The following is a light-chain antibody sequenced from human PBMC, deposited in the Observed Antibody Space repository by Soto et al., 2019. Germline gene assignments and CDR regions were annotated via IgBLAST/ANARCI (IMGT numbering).Light chain of an antibody. CDR3: CSYATTSTYV. J-gene: IGLJ1*01. Sequence: QSVLTQAASGSGSPGEWSSIYSTGNSSDVGNYNLVSWYQHHPGKAPKLMIYDGSKRPSGVSNRFSGSKSGNTASLTISVLQSEDECDYYCCSYATTSTYVFVTGTKVTVL. V-gene: IGLV2-23*01. CDR2: DGS. CDR1: SSDVGNYNL.